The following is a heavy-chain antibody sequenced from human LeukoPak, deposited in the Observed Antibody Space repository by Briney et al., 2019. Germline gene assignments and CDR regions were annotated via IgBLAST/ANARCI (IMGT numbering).Heavy chain of an antibody. V-gene: IGHV4-59*08. J-gene: IGHJ4*02. D-gene: IGHD6-19*01. Sequence: SETLSLTCTVSGTSISSYYWTWIRQPPGKGLEWIGHISYSGSTSYNPSLKSRLTISVDTSKNQFSLKLSSVTAADTAVYYCARRDSSGVVPRWDYWGRGTLVTVSS. CDR1: GTSISSYY. CDR2: ISYSGST. CDR3: ARRDSSGVVPRWDY.